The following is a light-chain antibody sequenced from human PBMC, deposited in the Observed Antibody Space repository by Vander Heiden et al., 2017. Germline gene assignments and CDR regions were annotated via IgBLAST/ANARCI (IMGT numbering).Light chain of an antibody. CDR2: WAS. Sequence: DILVTQSPASLAVSLGERATINCKSSQNVLYSSNNKNYLAWYQQKPGQPPKLLIYWASTRESGVPDRFSGSGSGTDFTLTITSLQAEDVAVYYCQQDYSTPLTFGGGTKVXMK. CDR3: QQDYSTPLT. V-gene: IGKV4-1*01. J-gene: IGKJ4*01. CDR1: QNVLYSSNNKNY.